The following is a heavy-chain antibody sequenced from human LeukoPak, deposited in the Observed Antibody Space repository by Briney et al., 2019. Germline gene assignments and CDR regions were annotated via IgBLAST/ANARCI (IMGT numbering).Heavy chain of an antibody. CDR3: ATSYDGKTAPYDL. V-gene: IGHV4-39*07. D-gene: IGHD4-23*01. J-gene: IGHJ5*02. CDR2: IYYSGST. CDR1: GGSISSSSYY. Sequence: SETLSLTCTVSGGSISSSSYYWGWIRQPPGKGLEWIGSIYYSGSTYDSPSLKSRVTISVDTSKNPLSMELRFLTAADTAVYYCATSYDGKTAPYDLWGHGTLVTVSS.